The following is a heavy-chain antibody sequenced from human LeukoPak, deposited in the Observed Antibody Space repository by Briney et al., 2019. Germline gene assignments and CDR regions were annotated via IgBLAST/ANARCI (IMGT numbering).Heavy chain of an antibody. CDR2: ISYSVGT. D-gene: IGHD4-17*01. CDR3: ARASHDYGDYSHFDY. V-gene: IGHV4-39*07. J-gene: IGHJ4*02. Sequence: SETLSLTCTVSGGSISSTSLYWGWIRQPPGKGLEWIGSISYSVGTYYNPSLKSRVTISVDKSKNQFSLKLSSVTAADTAVYYCARASHDYGDYSHFDYWGQGTLVTVSS. CDR1: GGSISSTSLY.